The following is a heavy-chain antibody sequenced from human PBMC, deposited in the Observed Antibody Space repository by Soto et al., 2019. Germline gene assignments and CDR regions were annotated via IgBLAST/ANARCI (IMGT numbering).Heavy chain of an antibody. CDR1: GFTFSNAW. CDR3: TTDVRFLEWLVDYYGMDV. Sequence: GGSLRLSCAASGFTFSNAWMNWVRQAPGKGLEWVGCIKSKTDGGTTDYAAPVKGRFTISRDDSKNTLYLQMNSLKTEDTAVYYCTTDVRFLEWLVDYYGMDVWGQGTTVTVSS. J-gene: IGHJ6*02. CDR2: IKSKTDGGTT. D-gene: IGHD3-3*01. V-gene: IGHV3-15*07.